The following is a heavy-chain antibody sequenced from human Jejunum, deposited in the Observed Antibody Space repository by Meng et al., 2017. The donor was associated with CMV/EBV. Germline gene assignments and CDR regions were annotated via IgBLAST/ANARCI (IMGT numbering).Heavy chain of an antibody. D-gene: IGHD1-26*01. CDR3: LRGPGASTREGFDY. CDR2: FYSRHTY. CDR1: GDFIKNDY. Sequence: VPLEVWGPGLVKPSANLSLTCNVSGDFIKNDYWSMIQQSGEKGLEWIGRFYSRHTYIYHPSLNRRVTMSLDASQNQFSLNLRSVTAVDTAIYYCLRGPGASTREGFDYWGLGTLVTVSS. J-gene: IGHJ4*02. V-gene: IGHV4-4*07.